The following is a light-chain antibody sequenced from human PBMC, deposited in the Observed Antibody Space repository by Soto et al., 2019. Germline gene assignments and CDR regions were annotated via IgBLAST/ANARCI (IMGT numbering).Light chain of an antibody. CDR2: DAS. CDR3: QHSRA. V-gene: IGKV3-11*01. Sequence: EIVLTQSPATLSLSPRERATHSCRASQSLSSYLAWYQQKPGQAPRLLMYDASNRATGIPVRFSGSGSGTDFTLTISSLEPEDFAVYYCQHSRAFGQGTKVDIK. CDR1: QSLSSY. J-gene: IGKJ1*01.